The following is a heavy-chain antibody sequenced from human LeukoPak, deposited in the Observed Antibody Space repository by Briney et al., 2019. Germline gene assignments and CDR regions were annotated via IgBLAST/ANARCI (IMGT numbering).Heavy chain of an antibody. J-gene: IGHJ4*02. Sequence: SVKVSCKASGYTFTSYGISWVRQAPGQGLEWMGRIIPILGIANYAQKFQGRVTITADKSTSTAYMELSSLRSEDTAVYYCARDPGTTVTTLSIDYWGQGTLVTVSS. CDR1: GYTFTSYG. D-gene: IGHD4-17*01. CDR3: ARDPGTTVTTLSIDY. V-gene: IGHV1-69*04. CDR2: IIPILGIA.